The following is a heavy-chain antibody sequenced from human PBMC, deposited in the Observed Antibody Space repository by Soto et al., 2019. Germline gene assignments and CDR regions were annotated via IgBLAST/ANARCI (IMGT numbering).Heavy chain of an antibody. CDR1: GASISSYY. CDR2: MHHTQGT. CDR3: ARVPFVGYFDWLDP. J-gene: IGHJ5*02. V-gene: IGHV4-59*01. Sequence: LSLTCSVSGASISSYYWTWIRQPPGGGLEWIGYMHHTQGTNDNPSLRGRVHMSIDTSMNQFSLRLTSVTAADTAVYYCARVPFVGYFDWLDPRGHGTLVTVSS. D-gene: IGHD3-9*01.